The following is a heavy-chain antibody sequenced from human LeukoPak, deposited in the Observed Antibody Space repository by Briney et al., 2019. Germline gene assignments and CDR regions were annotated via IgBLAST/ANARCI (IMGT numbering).Heavy chain of an antibody. Sequence: QPGGSLRLSCAASRFTFKNYGMHWVRQAPGKGLEWVSFIRYDGSNKYYADSVKGRFTISRDNSKNTLYLQMNSLRAEDTAVYYCAKEGSVRGVIDCFDPWGQGTLVTVSS. D-gene: IGHD3-10*01. CDR2: IRYDGSNK. V-gene: IGHV3-30*02. CDR1: RFTFKNYG. J-gene: IGHJ5*02. CDR3: AKEGSVRGVIDCFDP.